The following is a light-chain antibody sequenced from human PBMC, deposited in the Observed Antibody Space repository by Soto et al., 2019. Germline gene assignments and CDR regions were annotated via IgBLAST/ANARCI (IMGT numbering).Light chain of an antibody. CDR1: QGIGND. V-gene: IGKV1-17*01. Sequence: DIQMTQSPSSLSASVGDRVTITCRASQGIGNDLGWHQQKPGKAPKRLIYAASTLQSGVPSRFSGSGSGTEFTLTISSLQPEDSATYYCLQYYNYPKTFGQGTNVEIK. J-gene: IGKJ1*01. CDR2: AAS. CDR3: LQYYNYPKT.